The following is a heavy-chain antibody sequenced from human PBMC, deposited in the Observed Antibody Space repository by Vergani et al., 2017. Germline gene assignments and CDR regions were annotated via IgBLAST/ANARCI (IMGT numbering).Heavy chain of an antibody. V-gene: IGHV5-10-1*01. CDR1: GYSFTSYW. CDR2: IDPSDSYT. J-gene: IGHJ6*02. CDR3: VTVTKDYYGMDV. D-gene: IGHD4-17*01. Sequence: EVQLVQSGAEVKKPGESLRISCKGSGYSFTSYWISWVRQMPGKGLEWMGRIDPSDSYTNYSPSCQGHVTISADKSISTAYLQWSSLKASDTARYYCVTVTKDYYGMDVWGQGTTVTVSS.